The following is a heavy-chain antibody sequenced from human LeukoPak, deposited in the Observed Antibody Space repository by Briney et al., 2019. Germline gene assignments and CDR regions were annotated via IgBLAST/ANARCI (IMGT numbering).Heavy chain of an antibody. CDR1: GFTFSSYS. J-gene: IGHJ4*02. CDR2: ISSSSSYI. D-gene: IGHD3-22*01. V-gene: IGHV3-21*01. Sequence: GGSLRLSCPASGFTFSSYSMNWVRQAPGKGLEWVSSISSSSSYIYYADSVEGRFTISRDNAKNSLYLQMNSLRAEDTAVYYCARTYYYDSSGYPSDYFDYWGQGTLVTVSS. CDR3: ARTYYYDSSGYPSDYFDY.